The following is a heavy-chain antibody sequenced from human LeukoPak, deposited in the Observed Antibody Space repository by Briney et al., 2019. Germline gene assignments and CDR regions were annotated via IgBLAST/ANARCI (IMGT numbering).Heavy chain of an antibody. CDR1: GGTFSSYA. D-gene: IGHD2-15*01. V-gene: IGHV1-69*13. J-gene: IGHJ4*02. CDR2: IIPIFGTA. Sequence: SVKVSCKASGGTFSSYAISWVRQAPGQGLEWMGGIIPIFGTANYAQKFQGRVTVTADESTSTAYMELSSLRSEDTAVYYCALRRYCSGGSCYSGNYWGQGTLDTVSS. CDR3: ALRRYCSGGSCYSGNY.